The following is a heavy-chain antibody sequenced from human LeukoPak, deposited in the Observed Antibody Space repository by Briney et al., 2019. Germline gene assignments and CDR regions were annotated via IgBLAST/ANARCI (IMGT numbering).Heavy chain of an antibody. J-gene: IGHJ4*02. CDR2: ISSSSSYI. Sequence: GGSLRLSCAASGFTFSSYSMNWVRQAPGKGLEWVSSISSSSSYIYYADSVKGRFTISRDNAKNSLYLQLNSLRAEDTAVYYCARLERYCSGGSCYVGHWGQGTLVTVSS. V-gene: IGHV3-21*01. CDR1: GFTFSSYS. D-gene: IGHD2-15*01. CDR3: ARLERYCSGGSCYVGH.